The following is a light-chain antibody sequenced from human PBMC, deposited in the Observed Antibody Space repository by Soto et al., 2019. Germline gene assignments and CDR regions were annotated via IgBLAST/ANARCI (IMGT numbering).Light chain of an antibody. J-gene: IGKJ1*01. CDR2: GTS. CDR1: QSFTSRS. V-gene: IGKV3-20*01. Sequence: IVLTQSPGTLSLYTGERATLSCRASQSFTSRSLAWYQQKPGLAPRLLISGTSNRAAGIPDRFSGSGSGTDFTLTISRLEPEDFAVYYCQQYDSSPRTFGQGTKVDIK. CDR3: QQYDSSPRT.